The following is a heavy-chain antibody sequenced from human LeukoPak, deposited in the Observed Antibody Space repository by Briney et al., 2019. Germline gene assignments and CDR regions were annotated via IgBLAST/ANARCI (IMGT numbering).Heavy chain of an antibody. V-gene: IGHV3-7*01. CDR3: ARDPYDTFAYGAFDI. J-gene: IGHJ3*02. Sequence: GGSLRLSCAASGFTFRDYCMTWVRQAPGKGLEWVANINRDGRVKDYMGSVKGRFTISRDNARNSLSLQMNSLRAEDTAVYYCARDPYDTFAYGAFDIWGQGTVVSVSS. CDR2: INRDGRVK. CDR1: GFTFRDYC. D-gene: IGHD3-22*01.